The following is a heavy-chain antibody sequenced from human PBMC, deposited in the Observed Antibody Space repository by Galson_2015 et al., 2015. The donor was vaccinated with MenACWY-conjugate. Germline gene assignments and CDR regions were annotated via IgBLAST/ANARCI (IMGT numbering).Heavy chain of an antibody. V-gene: IGHV3-7*01. Sequence: SLRLSCAASGFTFDSYRMSWVRQAPGKGLEWVTNINRDGGGTYYASSVKGRFTISKDNAENSLYLQMNSLRAEDTAIYYCARIIHDSLDYWGQGTLVTVSS. CDR2: INRDGGGT. CDR3: ARIIHDSLDY. J-gene: IGHJ4*02. CDR1: GFTFDSYR. D-gene: IGHD1-1*01.